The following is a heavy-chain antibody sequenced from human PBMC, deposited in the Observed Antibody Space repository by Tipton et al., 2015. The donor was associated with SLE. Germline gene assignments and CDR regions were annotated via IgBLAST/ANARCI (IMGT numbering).Heavy chain of an antibody. V-gene: IGHV4-59*01. CDR3: ASGRAVAGGDSFDY. D-gene: IGHD6-19*01. CDR1: GGSISSYY. J-gene: IGHJ4*02. CDR2: IYYSGST. Sequence: LRLSCTVSGGSISSYYWSWIRQPPGKGLEWIGYIYYSGSTNYNPSLKSRVTISVDTSKNQFSLKLSSVTAADTAVYYCASGRAVAGGDSFDYWGQGILVPVSS.